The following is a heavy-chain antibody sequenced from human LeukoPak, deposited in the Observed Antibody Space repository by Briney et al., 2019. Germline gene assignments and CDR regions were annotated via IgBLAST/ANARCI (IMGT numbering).Heavy chain of an antibody. J-gene: IGHJ5*02. D-gene: IGHD4-17*01. CDR2: IYHSGST. CDR3: AREKRYGDSPNWFDP. CDR1: GGSISSGGYS. V-gene: IGHV4-30-2*01. Sequence: SETLSLTCAVSGGSISSGGYSWSWIRQPPGKGPEWIGYIYHSGSTYYNPSLKSRVTISVDRSKNQFSLKLSSVTAADTAVYYCAREKRYGDSPNWFDPWGQGTLVTVSS.